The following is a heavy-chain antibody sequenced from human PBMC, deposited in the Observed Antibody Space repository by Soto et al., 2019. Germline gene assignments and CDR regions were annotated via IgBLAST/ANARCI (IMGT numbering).Heavy chain of an antibody. D-gene: IGHD3-3*01. CDR3: ARDLLLLRFLECLTPPYYYYGMGV. Sequence: KLSRKGSGYAFSRDRFGWRREGKEKRFEWMGWISAYNGNTNYAQRLQGRVTMTTDTSTSTAYMELRSLRSDDTAVYYCARDLLLLRFLECLTPPYYYYGMGVWGQGTTVTV. CDR1: GYAFSRDR. CDR2: ISAYNGNT. V-gene: IGHV1-18*01. J-gene: IGHJ6*01.